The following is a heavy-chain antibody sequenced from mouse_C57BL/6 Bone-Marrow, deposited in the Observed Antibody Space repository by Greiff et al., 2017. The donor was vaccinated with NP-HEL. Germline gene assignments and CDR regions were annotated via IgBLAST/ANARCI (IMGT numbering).Heavy chain of an antibody. CDR3: AREGLRSFWYFDV. CDR1: GFTFSDYY. CDR2: INYDGSST. Sequence: EVKLMESEGGLVQPGSSMKLSCTASGFTFSDYYMAWVRQVPEKGLEWVANINYDGSSTYYLDSLKSRFIISRDNAKNILYLQMSSLKSEDTATDYCAREGLRSFWYFDVWGTGTTVTVSS. J-gene: IGHJ1*03. D-gene: IGHD1-1*01. V-gene: IGHV5-16*01.